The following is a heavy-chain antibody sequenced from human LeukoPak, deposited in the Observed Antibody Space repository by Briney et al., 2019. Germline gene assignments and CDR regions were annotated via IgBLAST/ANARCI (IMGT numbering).Heavy chain of an antibody. V-gene: IGHV3-7*03. J-gene: IGHJ4*02. CDR3: AKDRPNYYDSSGHYYRRNGDY. CDR1: GFTLSSYW. D-gene: IGHD3-22*01. CDR2: IKFDGSAT. Sequence: AGESLRLSCVASGFTLSSYWMSWVRQAPGKGLEWVANIKFDGSATYYVDSVKGRFTISRDDAKNSLYLQMNSLRAEDTAVYYCAKDRPNYYDSSGHYYRRNGDYWGQGTLVTVSS.